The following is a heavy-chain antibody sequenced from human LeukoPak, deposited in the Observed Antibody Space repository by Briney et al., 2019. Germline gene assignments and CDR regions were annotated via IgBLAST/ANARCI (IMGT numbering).Heavy chain of an antibody. J-gene: IGHJ5*02. V-gene: IGHV5-51*01. CDR1: GYSFTSYW. CDR3: ARGSSGWAEYNWFDP. CDR2: IYPGDSDT. Sequence: GESLKISCKGSGYSFTSYWIGWVRQTPGKGLEWMGIIYPGDSDTRCSPSFQGQVTISADKSISTAYLQWSSLKASDTAMYYCARGSSGWAEYNWFDPWGQGTPVTVSS. D-gene: IGHD6-19*01.